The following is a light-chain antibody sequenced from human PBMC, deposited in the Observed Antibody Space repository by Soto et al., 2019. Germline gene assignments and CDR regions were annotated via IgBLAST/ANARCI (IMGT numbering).Light chain of an antibody. CDR1: RANIGAGYD. V-gene: IGLV1-40*01. CDR3: QSFDSSLSGPV. Sequence: QSVLTQPPSVSGAPGQRVTISCAGSRANIGAGYDVQWYQHLPGTAPTLLIYGNSYRPSGVPDRFSGSKAGTSSSLSITGLQAEDEADYYCQSFDSSLSGPVFGSGTKVTVL. CDR2: GNS. J-gene: IGLJ1*01.